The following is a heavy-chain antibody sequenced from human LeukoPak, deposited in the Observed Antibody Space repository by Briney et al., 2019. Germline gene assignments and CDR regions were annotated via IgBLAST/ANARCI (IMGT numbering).Heavy chain of an antibody. D-gene: IGHD2-15*01. Sequence: GGSLRLSCAASGFTFSSYAMQWVRQAPGKGVEGVAVISYDGSNKYYADSVKGRFTISRDNSKNTLYLQMNSLRAEDTAVYYCANSERVVAATLDYWGQGTLVTVSS. CDR3: ANSERVVAATLDY. J-gene: IGHJ4*02. CDR1: GFTFSSYA. CDR2: ISYDGSNK. V-gene: IGHV3-30*04.